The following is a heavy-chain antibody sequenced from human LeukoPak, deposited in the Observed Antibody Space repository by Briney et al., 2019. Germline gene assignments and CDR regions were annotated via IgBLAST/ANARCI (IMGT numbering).Heavy chain of an antibody. CDR1: GDSVRAYY. CDR3: ARLSRYCSDGSCYGETWLDS. CDR2: THGTGNT. D-gene: IGHD2-15*01. Sequence: TATLSLTCTVSGDSVRAYYWSWIPQPPGKGLEWIGYTHGTGNTKYNPSLKSRVTISVDTSTNQFSLKLNSETAADTAVYYCARLSRYCSDGSCYGETWLDSWGQGTLVT. J-gene: IGHJ5*01. V-gene: IGHV4-59*02.